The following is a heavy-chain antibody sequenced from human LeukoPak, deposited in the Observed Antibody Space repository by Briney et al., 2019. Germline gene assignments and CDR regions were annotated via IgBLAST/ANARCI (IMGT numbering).Heavy chain of an antibody. Sequence: GGSLRLSCGASGFTLSSNWMTWARQAPGRGLEWVASINQDGSVKYYVDSAKGRFTISRDNARNSLSLQMNSLGVEDTAVYFCARWGQTSGYYYVDNWGQGTLVTVSS. CDR2: INQDGSVK. CDR1: GFTLSSNW. CDR3: ARWGQTSGYYYVDN. V-gene: IGHV3-7*01. J-gene: IGHJ4*02. D-gene: IGHD5-12*01.